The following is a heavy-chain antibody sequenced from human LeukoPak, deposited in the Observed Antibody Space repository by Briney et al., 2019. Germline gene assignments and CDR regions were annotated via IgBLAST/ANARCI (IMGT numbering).Heavy chain of an antibody. D-gene: IGHD3-10*01. Sequence: SVKVSCKASGGTFSSYAISWVRQAPGQGLEWMGGINPIFGTVNYAQKFQGRVTITADESTSTAYMELSSLRSEDTAVYYCARDLDYYGSKWFDPWGQGTLVTVSS. CDR1: GGTFSSYA. V-gene: IGHV1-69*13. CDR2: INPIFGTV. J-gene: IGHJ5*02. CDR3: ARDLDYYGSKWFDP.